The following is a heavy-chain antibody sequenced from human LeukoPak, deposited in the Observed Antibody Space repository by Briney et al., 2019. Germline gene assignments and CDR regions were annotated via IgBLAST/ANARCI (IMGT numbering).Heavy chain of an antibody. D-gene: IGHD3-3*01. V-gene: IGHV4-59*01. CDR3: ARDLTYDFWSGLGY. CDR2: VHSSGST. CDR1: GGSISTYS. J-gene: IGHJ4*02. Sequence: SETLSLTCTVSGGSISTYSWSWIRQPPGKGLEWIGYVHSSGSTNYNPSLKSRVTMSVDTSNNQFSLKVSSVTAADTAVYYCARDLTYDFWSGLGYWGQGTPVTVSS.